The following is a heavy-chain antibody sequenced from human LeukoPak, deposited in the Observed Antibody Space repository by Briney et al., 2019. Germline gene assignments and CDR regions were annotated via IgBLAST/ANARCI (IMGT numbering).Heavy chain of an antibody. Sequence: SETLSLPCTISNDSITKSYWNWVRQPAGKGLEWIGRIYPSGSTNYNPSLKSRVTLSLDTSKNQFSLSLTSVTAADTAVYYCVRELKPPAGYYYFYLLDVWGRGTTVTVSS. V-gene: IGHV4-4*07. J-gene: IGHJ6*03. CDR3: VRELKPPAGYYYFYLLDV. CDR2: IYPSGST. D-gene: IGHD2-2*01. CDR1: NDSITKSY.